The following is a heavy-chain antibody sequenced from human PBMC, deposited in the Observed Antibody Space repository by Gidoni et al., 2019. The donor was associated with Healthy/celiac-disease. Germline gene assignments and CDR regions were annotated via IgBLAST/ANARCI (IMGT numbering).Heavy chain of an antibody. CDR1: GGSISSSSYY. Sequence: QLQLQESGPGLVKPSETLSLTCTVSGGSISSSSYYWGWIRQPPGKGLEWIGSIYYSGSTYYNPSLKSRVTIAVDTSKNQFSLKLSSVTAADTAVYYCVGIAAAGDYYYYYGMDVWGQGTTVTVSS. CDR2: IYYSGST. CDR3: VGIAAAGDYYYYYGMDV. J-gene: IGHJ6*02. D-gene: IGHD6-13*01. V-gene: IGHV4-39*01.